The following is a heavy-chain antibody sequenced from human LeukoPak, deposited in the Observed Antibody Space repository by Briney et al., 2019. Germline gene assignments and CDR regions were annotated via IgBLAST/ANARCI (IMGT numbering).Heavy chain of an antibody. CDR2: ISSSRSYI. D-gene: IGHD2-15*01. CDR3: ARDLGYCSGGSCY. J-gene: IGHJ4*02. Sequence: GGSLRLSCAASGFNFDDYGITWVRQAPGKGLEWVSFISSSRSYIYYAGSVKGRFTISRDNAKNSLYLQMNSLRAEDTAVYYCARDLGYCSGGSCYWGQGTLVTVSS. CDR1: GFNFDDYG. V-gene: IGHV3-21*01.